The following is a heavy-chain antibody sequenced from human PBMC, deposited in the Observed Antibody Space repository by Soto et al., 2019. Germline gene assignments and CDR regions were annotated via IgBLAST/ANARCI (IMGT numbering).Heavy chain of an antibody. CDR3: VRDRAYAFDI. CDR2: IRLSGTAT. CDR1: GFIFSSYT. D-gene: IGHD2-21*01. J-gene: IGHJ3*02. Sequence: PGGSLRLSCAASGFIFSSYTMNWVRQAPGKGLEWLSYIRLSGTATYNTGSVKGRFTISRDNAKNSLYLQMNSLTDDDTAVYYCVRDRAYAFDIWGQGAMVTVSS. V-gene: IGHV3-48*02.